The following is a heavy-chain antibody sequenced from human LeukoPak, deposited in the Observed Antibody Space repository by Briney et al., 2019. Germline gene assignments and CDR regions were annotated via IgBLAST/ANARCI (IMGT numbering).Heavy chain of an antibody. V-gene: IGHV3-23*01. Sequence: GGSLRLSCAASGFTFSSYAMSWVRQAPGKGLEWVSAISGSGGSTYYADSVKGRFTISRDNAKNSLYLQMNSLRVEDTAVYYCARENDYVWGSYRYSRGFDYWGQGSLVTVSS. CDR1: GFTFSSYA. CDR2: ISGSGGST. D-gene: IGHD3-16*02. J-gene: IGHJ4*02. CDR3: ARENDYVWGSYRYSRGFDY.